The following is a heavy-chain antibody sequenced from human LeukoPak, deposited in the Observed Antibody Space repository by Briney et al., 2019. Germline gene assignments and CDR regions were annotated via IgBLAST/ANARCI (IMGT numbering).Heavy chain of an antibody. Sequence: SETLSLTCTVSGYSISSGCYWAWIRQPPGKGLEWIGTIYHSGSTYFNPSLESRVTMSIDTSNNQFSLKLTSVTAADTAVYYCARDKGYYGSGIGSKFDYWGQGTLVKVSS. V-gene: IGHV4-38-2*02. D-gene: IGHD3-10*01. CDR3: ARDKGYYGSGIGSKFDY. CDR2: IYHSGST. J-gene: IGHJ4*02. CDR1: GYSISSGCY.